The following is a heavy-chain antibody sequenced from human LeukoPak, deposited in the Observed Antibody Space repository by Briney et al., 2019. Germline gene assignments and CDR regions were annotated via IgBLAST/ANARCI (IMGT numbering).Heavy chain of an antibody. CDR1: GFTFDDYA. V-gene: IGHV3-9*01. CDR2: ISWNSGSI. CDR3: AKDIGLGTVTGAFDI. D-gene: IGHD4-17*01. Sequence: GGSLRLSCAASGFTFDDYAMHWVRQAPGKGLEWVSGISWNSGSIGYADSVKGRFTISRDNAKNSLYLQMNSLRAEDTALYYCAKDIGLGTVTGAFDIWGQGTMVTVSS. J-gene: IGHJ3*02.